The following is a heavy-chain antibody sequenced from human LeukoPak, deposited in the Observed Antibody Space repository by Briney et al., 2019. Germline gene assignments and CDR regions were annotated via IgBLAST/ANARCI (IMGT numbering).Heavy chain of an antibody. V-gene: IGHV3-11*01. D-gene: IGHD2-21*01. CDR2: ISSRGDII. J-gene: IGHJ6*03. CDR3: VRPPQSYYYYYMDV. CDR1: GFTFSDYY. Sequence: PGGSLRLSCAASGFTFSDYYMNWIRLAPGKGLEWVSYISSRGDIIHYAGSVKGRFTISRDNAKNSLYLQMNGLRVEDTAVYYCVRPPQSYYYYYMDVWAKGPRSPSP.